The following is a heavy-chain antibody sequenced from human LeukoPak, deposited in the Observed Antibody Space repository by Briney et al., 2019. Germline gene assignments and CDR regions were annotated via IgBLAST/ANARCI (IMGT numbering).Heavy chain of an antibody. D-gene: IGHD3-10*01. CDR3: ARESSGDFLDY. CDR2: IYTSGST. Sequence: SETLSLTCTVSGGSISSGSYYWSWIRQPAGKGLEWIGRIYTSGSTNYNPSLKSRVTISVDTSKNQFSLKLSSVTAADTAVYNCARESSGDFLDYWGQGTLVTVSS. CDR1: GGSISSGSYY. J-gene: IGHJ4*02. V-gene: IGHV4-61*02.